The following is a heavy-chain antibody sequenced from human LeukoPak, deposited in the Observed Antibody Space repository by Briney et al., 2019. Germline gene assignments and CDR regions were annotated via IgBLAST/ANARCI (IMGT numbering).Heavy chain of an antibody. D-gene: IGHD2-15*01. Sequence: ASVKVSCKVSGYTLTELSMHWVRQAPGNGLEWMGGFDPEDGETIYAQKFQGRVTMTEDTSTDTAYMELSSLRSEDTAVYYCATGYCSGGSCYHSTDYYYYYMDVWGKGTTVTISS. CDR2: FDPEDGET. J-gene: IGHJ6*03. V-gene: IGHV1-24*01. CDR1: GYTLTELS. CDR3: ATGYCSGGSCYHSTDYYYYYMDV.